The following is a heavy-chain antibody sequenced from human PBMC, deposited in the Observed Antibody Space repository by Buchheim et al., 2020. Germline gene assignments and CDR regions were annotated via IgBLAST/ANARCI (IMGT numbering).Heavy chain of an antibody. CDR3: ARDLVNWNLGY. J-gene: IGHJ4*02. D-gene: IGHD1-1*01. Sequence: EVQMVESGGGLVQPGGSLRLSCAASGFTVSSNFMSWVRRAPGKGLEWVSVIYSSGSTYYTDSVKGRFTISRDNSKNTLYPQMNSLRAEDTAVYYCARDLVNWNLGYWGQGTL. CDR2: IYSSGST. CDR1: GFTVSSNF. V-gene: IGHV3-66*01.